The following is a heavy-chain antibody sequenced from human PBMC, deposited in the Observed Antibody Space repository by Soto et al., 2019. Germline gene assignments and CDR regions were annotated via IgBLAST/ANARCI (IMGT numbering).Heavy chain of an antibody. CDR1: GGSISSYY. CDR2: IYTSGST. D-gene: IGHD2-2*02. Sequence: SETLSLTCTVSGGSISSYYWSWIRQPAGKGLEWIGRIYTSGSTNYNPSLKSRVTMSVDTSKNQFSLKLSSVTAADTAVYYCARGERYCSSTRRYNPGWQQLANNWFDPWGQGTLVTVS. J-gene: IGHJ5*02. V-gene: IGHV4-4*07. CDR3: ARGERYCSSTRRYNPGWQQLANNWFDP.